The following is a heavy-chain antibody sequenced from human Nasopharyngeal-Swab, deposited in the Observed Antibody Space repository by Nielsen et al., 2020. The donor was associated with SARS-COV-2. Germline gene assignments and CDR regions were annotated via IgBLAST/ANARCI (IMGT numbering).Heavy chain of an antibody. D-gene: IGHD3-22*01. J-gene: IGHJ2*01. CDR2: IYYSGST. V-gene: IGHV4-30-4*01. CDR3: ARVGAYYYDSSGQKHWYFDL. Sequence: WIRQPPGKGLEWIGYIYYSGSTYYNPSLKSRVTISVDTSKNQFSLKLSSVTAADTAVYYCARVGAYYYDSSGQKHWYFDLWGRGTQVTVSS.